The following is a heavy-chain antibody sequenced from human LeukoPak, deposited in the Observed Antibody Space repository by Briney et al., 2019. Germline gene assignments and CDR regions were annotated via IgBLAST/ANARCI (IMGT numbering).Heavy chain of an antibody. CDR1: GFTFSSYA. CDR3: AHPHNKPL. Sequence: PGGSLRLSCAASGFTFSSYAMSWVRQIPGKGLEWVSGIDGDGLGTYYTDSVKGRFTISRDNSKNTLYLQMNFLTVEDTAVYYCAHPHNKPLWGQGTLVTVSS. CDR2: IDGDGLGT. V-gene: IGHV3-23*01. J-gene: IGHJ4*02. D-gene: IGHD1-1*01.